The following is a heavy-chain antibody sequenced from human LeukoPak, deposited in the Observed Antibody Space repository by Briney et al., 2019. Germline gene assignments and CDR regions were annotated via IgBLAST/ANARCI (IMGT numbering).Heavy chain of an antibody. CDR3: TRELSITIFYYYYYYMDV. CDR2: IRSKAYGGTT. J-gene: IGHJ6*03. Sequence: GGSLRLSCTASGFTFGDYAMSWVRQAPGKGLEWVGFIRSKAYGGTTEYAASVKGRFTISRDDSKSIAYLQMNSLKTEDTAVYYCTRELSITIFYYYYYYMDVWGKGTTVTISS. CDR1: GFTFGDYA. D-gene: IGHD3-9*01. V-gene: IGHV3-49*04.